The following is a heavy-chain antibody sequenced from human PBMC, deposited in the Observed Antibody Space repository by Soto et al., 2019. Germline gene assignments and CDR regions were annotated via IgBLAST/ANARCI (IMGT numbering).Heavy chain of an antibody. CDR2: IYHSGST. D-gene: IGHD3-10*01. J-gene: IGHJ3*02. CDR3: ARRDYYGSGSYYNDAFDI. V-gene: IGHV4-4*02. CDR1: GGSISSSNW. Sequence: SETLSLTCAVSGGSISSSNWWSWVRQPPGKGLEWIGEIYHSGSTNYNPSLKSRVTISVDKSKNQFSLKLSSVTAADTAVYYCARRDYYGSGSYYNDAFDIWGQGTMVT.